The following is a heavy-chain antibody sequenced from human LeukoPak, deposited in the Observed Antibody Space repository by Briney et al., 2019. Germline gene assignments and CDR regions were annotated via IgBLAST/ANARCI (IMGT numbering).Heavy chain of an antibody. CDR1: GYTFTNYW. V-gene: IGHV5-51*01. D-gene: IGHD2-21*02. Sequence: PGESLNISCKASGYTFTNYWIGWVRQMPGKGLEWMGIIYPGDFDTTYGPSFEGQVTISADKSITTAYLQWSSLKASDTAIYYCARRGDWAFYYWGQGTLVTVSS. CDR2: IYPGDFDT. CDR3: ARRGDWAFYY. J-gene: IGHJ4*02.